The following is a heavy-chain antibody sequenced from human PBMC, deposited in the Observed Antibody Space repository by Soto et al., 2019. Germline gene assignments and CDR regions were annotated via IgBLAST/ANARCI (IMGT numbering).Heavy chain of an antibody. Sequence: ASVKVSCKASGGTFSSYTISWVRQAPGQGLECMGRIIPILGIANYATKFKGSVTITADKSTSIAYLELSSLRSEDTAVYYCARELWSRILEAWFDPWGQGTLVTVSS. CDR1: GGTFSSYT. D-gene: IGHD2-15*01. J-gene: IGHJ5*02. V-gene: IGHV1-69*04. CDR2: IIPILGIA. CDR3: ARELWSRILEAWFDP.